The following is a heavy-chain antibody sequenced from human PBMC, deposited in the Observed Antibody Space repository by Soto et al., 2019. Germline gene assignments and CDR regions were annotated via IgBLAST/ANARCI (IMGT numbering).Heavy chain of an antibody. V-gene: IGHV1-2*02. CDR1: GYTFSDYY. CDR3: AREPATAKPEGVDF. D-gene: IGHD1-1*01. J-gene: IGHJ4*02. CDR2: INPNSGGT. Sequence: QVQLVQSGAEVRKPGASVKVSCKASGYTFSDYYIHWVRQAPGQGLEWMGWINPNSGGTKYAPKLQGGVTMTRDTYITTAYMELSRLRSGDTAVYYCAREPATAKPEGVDFWGQGTLVTVSS.